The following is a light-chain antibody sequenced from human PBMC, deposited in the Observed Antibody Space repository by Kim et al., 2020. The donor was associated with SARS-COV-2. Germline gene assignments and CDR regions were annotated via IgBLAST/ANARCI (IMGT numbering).Light chain of an antibody. CDR3: QQHNNWTPLT. Sequence: SPGNTATPTCKACQRVSSNCAWYQHKPGPAPRLLVYGASTRATGIPAWFSGSGSGTEFTLTISSLQSEDFAVYYCQQHNNWTPLTVGQGTKVDIK. V-gene: IGKV3-15*01. CDR1: QRVSSN. CDR2: GAS. J-gene: IGKJ1*01.